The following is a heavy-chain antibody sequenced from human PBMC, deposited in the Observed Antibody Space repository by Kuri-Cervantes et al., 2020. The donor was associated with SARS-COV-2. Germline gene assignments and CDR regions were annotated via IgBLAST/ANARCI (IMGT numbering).Heavy chain of an antibody. CDR3: ARESTGEGAFDI. Sequence: GGSLRPSCAAPGFTFADYAIHWVRQAPGKKREWVAVISGSGGSTYYAKSVKGRFTISRNNSKNTMYLQMNSLCAAETAVYYCARESTGEGAFDIWGQGTMVTVSS. D-gene: IGHD7-27*01. CDR1: GFTFADYA. J-gene: IGHJ3*02. CDR2: ISGSGGST. V-gene: IGHV3-23*01.